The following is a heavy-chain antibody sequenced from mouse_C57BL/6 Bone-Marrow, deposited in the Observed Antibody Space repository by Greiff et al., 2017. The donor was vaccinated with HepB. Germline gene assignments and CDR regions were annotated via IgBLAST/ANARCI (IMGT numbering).Heavy chain of an antibody. Sequence: VQLQQPGAELVMPGASVKLSCKASGYTFTSYWMHWVKQRPGQGLKWIGEIDPSDSYTNYNQKFKGKSTLTVDKSSSTAYMQLSSLTSEDSAVYYCAREGLITFDVWGTGNTVTVSA. CDR2: IDPSDSYT. D-gene: IGHD1-1*01. J-gene: IGHJ1*03. CDR1: GYTFTSYW. CDR3: AREGLITFDV. V-gene: IGHV1-69*01.